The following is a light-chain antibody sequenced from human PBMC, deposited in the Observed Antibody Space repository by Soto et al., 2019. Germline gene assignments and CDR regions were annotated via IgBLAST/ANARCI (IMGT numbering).Light chain of an antibody. CDR3: QQSYSTPTPPT. CDR2: AAS. Sequence: DIQMTQSPSSLSASVGDRVAITCRASQSITTHVNWYQQKPGKAPKLLIYAASILQSGVPSRFSGSGSGTEDSITISSRQPEDFATYYCQQSYSTPTPPTFGQGTKVEIK. J-gene: IGKJ2*01. V-gene: IGKV1-39*01. CDR1: QSITTH.